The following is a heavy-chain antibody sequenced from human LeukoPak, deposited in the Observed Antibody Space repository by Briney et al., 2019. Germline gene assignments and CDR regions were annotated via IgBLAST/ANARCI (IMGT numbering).Heavy chain of an antibody. V-gene: IGHV3-21*04. CDR1: TFTFSTYA. CDR2: ISSSSGYI. Sequence: PGGSLRLSCAASTFTFSTYAMNWVRQAPGKGLEWVSSISSSSGYIYYADSVKGRFTISRDNAKNSLYLQMDSLRAEDTAVYYCARGSGSGWLYYYYYMDVWGKGTTVTVSS. CDR3: ARGSGSGWLYYYYYMDV. J-gene: IGHJ6*03. D-gene: IGHD6-19*01.